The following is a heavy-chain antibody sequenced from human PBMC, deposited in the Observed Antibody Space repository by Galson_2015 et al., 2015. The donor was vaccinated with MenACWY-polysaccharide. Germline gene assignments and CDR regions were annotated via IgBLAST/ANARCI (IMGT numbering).Heavy chain of an antibody. CDR1: GFTFSSYG. D-gene: IGHD2-15*01. J-gene: IGHJ4*02. CDR2: ITPTGDPK. V-gene: IGHV3-48*01. CDR3: ASRGVVTPYSLDY. Sequence: SLRLSCAASGFTFSSYGMHWVRQAPGKGLEWLSYITPTGDPKMYADSVKGRFTISRDNAKNSLYLQMNSLRAEDTAMYYCASRGVVTPYSLDYWGQGTLVSVSS.